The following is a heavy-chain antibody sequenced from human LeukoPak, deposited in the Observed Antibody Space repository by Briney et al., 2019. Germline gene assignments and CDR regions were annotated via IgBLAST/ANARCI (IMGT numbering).Heavy chain of an antibody. CDR3: ARALVRTLDAFDI. CDR2: IYYSGST. V-gene: IGHV4-39*07. D-gene: IGHD1-1*01. Sequence: SETLSLTCTVSGGSISSSSYYWGWIRQPAGKGLEWIGSIYYSGSTYYNPSLKSRVTISVDTSKNQFSLKLSSVTAADTAVYYCARALVRTLDAFDIWGQGTMVTVSS. CDR1: GGSISSSSYY. J-gene: IGHJ3*02.